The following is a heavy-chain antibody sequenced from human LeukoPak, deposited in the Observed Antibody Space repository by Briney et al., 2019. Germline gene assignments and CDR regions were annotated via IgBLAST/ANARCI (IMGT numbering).Heavy chain of an antibody. V-gene: IGHV7-4-1*02. Sequence: VASVKVSCKASGYTFTSYTLNWVRQAPGQGLEWMGWINTNTGNPTYAQGFTGRFVFSLDTSVSTAYLQISSLKAEDTAVYYCARDREEYPIRYYYYGMDVWGQGTTVTVSS. CDR2: INTNTGNP. D-gene: IGHD2-2*01. J-gene: IGHJ6*02. CDR1: GYTFTSYT. CDR3: ARDREEYPIRYYYYGMDV.